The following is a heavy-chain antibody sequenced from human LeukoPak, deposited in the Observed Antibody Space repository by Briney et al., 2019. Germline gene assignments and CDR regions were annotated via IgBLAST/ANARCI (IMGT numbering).Heavy chain of an antibody. V-gene: IGHV4-39*07. CDR3: ARDGSGSYYLPY. D-gene: IGHD3-10*01. J-gene: IGHJ4*02. CDR1: GGSISSSSYY. CDR2: IYYSGST. Sequence: SETLSLTCTVSGGSISSSSYYWGWIRQPPGKGLEWIGSIYYSGSTYYNPSLKSRVTISVDTSKNQFSLKLSSVTAADTAVYYCARDGSGSYYLPYWGQGTLVTVSS.